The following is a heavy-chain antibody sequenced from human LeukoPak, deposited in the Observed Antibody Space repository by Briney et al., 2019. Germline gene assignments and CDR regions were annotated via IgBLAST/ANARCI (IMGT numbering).Heavy chain of an antibody. J-gene: IGHJ4*02. CDR1: GGSISSSNW. CDR2: IYHSGST. CDR3: ARDLAGIAVAGTGDGIDY. D-gene: IGHD6-19*01. Sequence: PSETLSLTCAVSGGSISSSNWWSWVRQPPGKGLEWIGEIYHSGSTNYNLSLKSRVTISVDKSKNQFSLKLSSVTAADTAVYYCARDLAGIAVAGTGDGIDYWGQGTLVTVSS. V-gene: IGHV4-4*02.